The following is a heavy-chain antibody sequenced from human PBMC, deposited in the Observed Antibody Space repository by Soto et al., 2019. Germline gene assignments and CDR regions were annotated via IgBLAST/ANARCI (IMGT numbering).Heavy chain of an antibody. J-gene: IGHJ3*02. Sequence: QVQLVQSGAEVKKPGSSVKVSCKASGGTFSSYAISWVRQAPGQGLEWMGGIIPIFGTANYAQKFQGRVKITAYEATSAAYMELSSLRSEDTAVYYCARGRLRDGAFDIWGQGTMVTVSS. CDR3: ARGRLRDGAFDI. V-gene: IGHV1-69*12. D-gene: IGHD2-15*01. CDR2: IIPIFGTA. CDR1: GGTFSSYA.